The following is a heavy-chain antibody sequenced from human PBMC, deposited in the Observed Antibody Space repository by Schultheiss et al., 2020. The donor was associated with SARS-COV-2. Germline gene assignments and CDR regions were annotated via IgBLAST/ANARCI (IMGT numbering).Heavy chain of an antibody. V-gene: IGHV4-59*12. CDR2: IHYTGTT. J-gene: IGHJ5*02. CDR3: ARGRDCSGGSCQGDP. Sequence: SQTLSLTCTVSGGSITSYYWSWIRQPPGQGLEWIGNIHYTGTTNYNPSLKSRVTISVDTSKNQFSLKLSSVTAADTAVYYCARGRDCSGGSCQGDPWGQGTLVTVSS. CDR1: GGSITSYY. D-gene: IGHD2-15*01.